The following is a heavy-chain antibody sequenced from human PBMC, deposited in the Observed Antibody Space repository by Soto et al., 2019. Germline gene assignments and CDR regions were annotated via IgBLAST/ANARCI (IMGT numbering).Heavy chain of an antibody. CDR1: GGTFSSYA. D-gene: IGHD6-13*01. Sequence: SVKVSCKASGGTFSSYAISWVRQAPGQGLEWMGGIIPIFGTANYAQKFQGRVTITADESTSTAYMELSSLRSEDTAEYYCARDLGSSSSWSYYYYGMDVWGQGTTVTVSS. CDR2: IIPIFGTA. V-gene: IGHV1-69*13. CDR3: ARDLGSSSSWSYYYYGMDV. J-gene: IGHJ6*02.